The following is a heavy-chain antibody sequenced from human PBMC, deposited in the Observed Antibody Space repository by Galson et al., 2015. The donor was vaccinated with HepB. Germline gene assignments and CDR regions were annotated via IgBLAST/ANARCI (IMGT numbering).Heavy chain of an antibody. CDR3: ARDGTAYDFWSGYFWFAP. D-gene: IGHD3-3*01. V-gene: IGHV3-30*04. CDR2: ISHDAANE. Sequence: SLRLSCAASGFTFTIYAMHWVRQTPGKGLEWLASISHDAANESYADSVKGRFTISRDNSDNTLYLQMTSLTSDDTAVYYCARDGTAYDFWSGYFWFAPWGQGTLITVSS. CDR1: GFTFTIYA. J-gene: IGHJ5*02.